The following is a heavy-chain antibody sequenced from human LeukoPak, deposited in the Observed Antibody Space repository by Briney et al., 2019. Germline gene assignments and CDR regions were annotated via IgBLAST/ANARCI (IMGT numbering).Heavy chain of an antibody. CDR1: GGSISSSNW. V-gene: IGHV4-4*02. CDR3: ARQLDEVAARPVDY. D-gene: IGHD6-6*01. CDR2: IYYSGST. Sequence: SGTLSLTCAVSGGSISSSNWWSWVRQPPGKGLEWIGSIYYSGSTYYNPSLKSRVTISVDTSKNQFSLKLSSVTAADTAVYYCARQLDEVAARPVDYWGQGTLVTVSS. J-gene: IGHJ4*02.